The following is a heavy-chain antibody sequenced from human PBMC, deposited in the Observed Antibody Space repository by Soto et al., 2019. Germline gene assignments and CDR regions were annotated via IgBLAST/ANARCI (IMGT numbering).Heavy chain of an antibody. CDR3: ARRGFYGDQYNWFDP. J-gene: IGHJ5*02. Sequence: QLQLQESGPGLVKPSETLSLTCTVFGGSISSSSYYWGWIRQPPGKGLEWIGSIYYSGSTYYNPSLKSRVTISVDTSKNQFSLKLSSVTAADTAVYYCARRGFYGDQYNWFDPWGQGTLVTVSS. D-gene: IGHD4-17*01. CDR1: GGSISSSSYY. CDR2: IYYSGST. V-gene: IGHV4-39*01.